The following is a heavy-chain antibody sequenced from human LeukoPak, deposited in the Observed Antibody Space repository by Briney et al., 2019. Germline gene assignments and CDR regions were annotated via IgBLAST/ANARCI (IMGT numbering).Heavy chain of an antibody. CDR3: ARSYDSSGYYYSGDAFDI. CDR2: IYYSGST. CDR1: GGSISSYY. V-gene: IGHV4-59*12. Sequence: SETLSLTCTVSGGSISSYYWSWIRQPPGKGLEWIGYIYYSGSTNYNPSLKSRVTISVDTSKNQFSLKLSSVTAADTAVYYCARSYDSSGYYYSGDAFDIWGQGTMVTVSS. J-gene: IGHJ3*02. D-gene: IGHD3-22*01.